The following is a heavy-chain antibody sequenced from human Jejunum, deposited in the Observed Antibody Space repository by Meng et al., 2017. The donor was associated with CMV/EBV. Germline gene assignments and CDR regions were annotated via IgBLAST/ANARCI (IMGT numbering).Heavy chain of an antibody. D-gene: IGHD6-19*01. Sequence: SGFSFSNYGMNWIRQAPGKGLEWVAKIKQDGSEKYYVDSVKGRFTISRDNAQTSLSLQIPLLAPADTALSSCARSSPYVYRSPGFSGQGTTVTVSS. CDR3: ARSSPYVYRSPGF. J-gene: IGHJ6*02. CDR1: GFSFSNYG. CDR2: IKQDGSEK. V-gene: IGHV3-7*01.